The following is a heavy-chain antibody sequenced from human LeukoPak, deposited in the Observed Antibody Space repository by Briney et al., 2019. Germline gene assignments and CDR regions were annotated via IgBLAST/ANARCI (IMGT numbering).Heavy chain of an antibody. CDR2: INYRGTT. V-gene: IGHV4-39*01. CDR3: VRLVFCSTTSCYFDY. Sequence: SETLSLTCTVSGDSISSGSYFWAWVRQPPGKGLEWIGSINYRGTTYYTPSLKSRVTISVDTSKSQFSLKLSSVTAVDMSVYYCVRLVFCSTTSCYFDYWGQGRLVTVSS. CDR1: GDSISSGSYF. J-gene: IGHJ4*02. D-gene: IGHD2-2*01.